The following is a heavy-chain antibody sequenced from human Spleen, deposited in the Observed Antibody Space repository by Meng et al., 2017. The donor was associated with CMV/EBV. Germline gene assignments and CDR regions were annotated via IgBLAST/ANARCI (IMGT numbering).Heavy chain of an antibody. CDR1: GYTFTGYY. J-gene: IGHJ4*02. CDR2: INPNGGGT. D-gene: IGHD1-26*01. V-gene: IGHV1-2*02. Sequence: ASGYTFTGYYLPWVRQAPGQGLEWMGWINPNGGGTNCAQKFQGRVTMTRDTSISTAYMELSRLRSDDTAVYYCARERGSGSYSPFDYWGQGTLVTVSS. CDR3: ARERGSGSYSPFDY.